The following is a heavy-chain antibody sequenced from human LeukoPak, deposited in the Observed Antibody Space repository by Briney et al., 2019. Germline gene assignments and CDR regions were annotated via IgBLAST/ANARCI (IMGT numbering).Heavy chain of an antibody. CDR1: GFTFSSYW. V-gene: IGHV3-7*01. CDR3: ARDYRGYYYYYYMDV. D-gene: IGHD4-11*01. Sequence: GGSLRLSCAASGFTFSSYWMSWVRQAPGKGLEWVANIEQDGSEKYYVDSVKGRFTISRDNAKNSLYLQMNSLRAEDTAVYYCARDYRGYYYYYYMDVWGKGTTVTISS. J-gene: IGHJ6*03. CDR2: IEQDGSEK.